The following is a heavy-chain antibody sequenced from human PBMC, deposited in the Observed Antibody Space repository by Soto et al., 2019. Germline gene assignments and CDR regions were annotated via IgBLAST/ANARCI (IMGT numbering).Heavy chain of an antibody. CDR3: ARAHRAYYYDSSGLVFDY. CDR1: GFTFSSYG. Sequence: QVQLVESGGGVVQPGRSLRLSCAASGFTFSSYGMQWVRQAPGKGLEWVAVIWYDGSNKYYADSVKGRFTISRDNSKNTLYLQMNSLRAEDTAVYYCARAHRAYYYDSSGLVFDYWGQGTLVTVSS. J-gene: IGHJ4*02. D-gene: IGHD3-22*01. CDR2: IWYDGSNK. V-gene: IGHV3-33*01.